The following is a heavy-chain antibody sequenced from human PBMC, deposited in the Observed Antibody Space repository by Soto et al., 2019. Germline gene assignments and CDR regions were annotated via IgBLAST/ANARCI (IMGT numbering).Heavy chain of an antibody. J-gene: IGHJ5*02. V-gene: IGHV5-10-1*03. D-gene: IGHD2-15*01. Sequence: EVQLVQSGAEVKKPGESLRISCKGSGYSFTSYWISWVRQMPGKGLEWMGRIDPSDSYTNYSPSFQGHVTISADNSISLAYLQWSSLTASDTAMYYCASNVGGGLYCSGGSCYFGWFDPWGQGTLVTVSS. CDR1: GYSFTSYW. CDR3: ASNVGGGLYCSGGSCYFGWFDP. CDR2: IDPSDSYT.